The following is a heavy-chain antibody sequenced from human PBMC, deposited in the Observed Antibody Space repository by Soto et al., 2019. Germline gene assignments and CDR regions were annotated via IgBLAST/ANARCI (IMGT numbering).Heavy chain of an antibody. V-gene: IGHV1-3*01. CDR1: GYTFTNFG. Sequence: ASVKVSCKASGYTFTNFGISWVRQAPGQGLEWMGWINAGNGNTKYSQKFQGRVTITRDTSASTAYMELSSLRSEDTAVYYCGRDLSAAAEIDYWGQGTLVTVSS. D-gene: IGHD6-13*01. J-gene: IGHJ4*02. CDR2: INAGNGNT. CDR3: GRDLSAAAEIDY.